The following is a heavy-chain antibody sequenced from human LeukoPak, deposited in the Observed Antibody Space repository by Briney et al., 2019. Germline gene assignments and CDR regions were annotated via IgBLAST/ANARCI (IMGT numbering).Heavy chain of an antibody. CDR3: ARDPYRMLATVTTGVAFDI. J-gene: IGHJ3*02. V-gene: IGHV3-7*01. CDR1: GFTFSRYW. D-gene: IGHD4-11*01. CDR2: IKQDGSER. Sequence: PGGSLRLSYAASGFTFSRYWMSWVRPAPRQGLAWVANIKQDGSERYYEDSVKGRFTNSRDNAQNSLYLQMNSLRPEDTAVYYCARDPYRMLATVTTGVAFDIWGQGTMVTVSS.